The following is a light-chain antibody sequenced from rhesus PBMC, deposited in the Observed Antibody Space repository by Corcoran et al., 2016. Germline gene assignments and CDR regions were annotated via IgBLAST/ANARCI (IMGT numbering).Light chain of an antibody. CDR3: QHYYSTPQT. J-gene: IGKJ1*01. CDR1: QGITND. Sequence: DIQMTQSPSSLSASVGDRVTITCRASQGITNDSAWYQQKPGEIPKLLIYEASSLQSGIPSRFSGSGSGTDFTLTISSLQSEDFATYYCQHYYSTPQTFGQGTKVEIK. CDR2: EAS. V-gene: IGKV1-25*01.